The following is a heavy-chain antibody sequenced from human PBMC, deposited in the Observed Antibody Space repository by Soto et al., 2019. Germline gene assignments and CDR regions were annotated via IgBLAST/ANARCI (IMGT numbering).Heavy chain of an antibody. D-gene: IGHD2-2*01. CDR3: ARYCRSTSCSWRYFYN. J-gene: IGHJ4*02. V-gene: IGHV4-31*03. CDR1: GGSISSGGYY. CDR2: IYYSGRT. Sequence: QVQLQESGPGLVKPSQTLFLTCTVSGGSISSGGYYWSWISQPPGKGLEWIGYIYYSGRTYYNPSLTRRITISVDTSKTLFSLKLSSVIAADTAVYYCARYCRSTSCSWRYFYNWGQGTLVTVSS.